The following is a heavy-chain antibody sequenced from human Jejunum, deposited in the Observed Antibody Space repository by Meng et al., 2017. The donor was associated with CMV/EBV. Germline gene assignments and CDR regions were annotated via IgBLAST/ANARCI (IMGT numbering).Heavy chain of an antibody. Sequence: GFTFSSYVMHWVRQAPGKGLEWVAFIRYDGSNKYYADSVKGRFTISRDNSKNTLYLQMNSLRAEDTAVYYCAKDSGYSYGYGLDYWGQGTLVTVSS. V-gene: IGHV3-30*02. CDR3: AKDSGYSYGYGLDY. CDR1: GFTFSSYV. D-gene: IGHD5-18*01. CDR2: IRYDGSNK. J-gene: IGHJ4*02.